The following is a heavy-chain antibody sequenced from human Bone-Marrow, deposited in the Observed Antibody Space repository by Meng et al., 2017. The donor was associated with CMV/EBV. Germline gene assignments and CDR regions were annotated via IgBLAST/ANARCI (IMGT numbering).Heavy chain of an antibody. CDR2: IRYDGSNE. D-gene: IGHD2-2*02. J-gene: IGHJ4*02. V-gene: IGHV3-30*02. CDR1: GFTFSRYG. CDR3: AIVAGYTASG. Sequence: GESLKISCAASGFTFSRYGMHWVRQAPGKGLEWLAFIRYDGSNEYYADSVKGRFTISRDNYKNSLYLQMNSLRAEDTAVYYCAIVAGYTASGWGQGTLVTVSS.